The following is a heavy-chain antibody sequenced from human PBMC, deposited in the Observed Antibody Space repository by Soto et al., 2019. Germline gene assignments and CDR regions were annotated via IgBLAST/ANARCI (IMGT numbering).Heavy chain of an antibody. D-gene: IGHD6-19*01. J-gene: IGHJ5*02. CDR1: GFTFSTYR. V-gene: IGHV3-48*02. CDR2: ISSHSSTL. Sequence: WGSLRLSCAASGFTFSTYRMHWVRQAPGKGLEWISYISSHSSTLYYADSVKCLFTISRDNAENSLYLQMNSLRDEDTAGDDGVGDGSGNLYLNCLGPWGKGTLVTVSS. CDR3: VGDGSGNLYLNCLGP.